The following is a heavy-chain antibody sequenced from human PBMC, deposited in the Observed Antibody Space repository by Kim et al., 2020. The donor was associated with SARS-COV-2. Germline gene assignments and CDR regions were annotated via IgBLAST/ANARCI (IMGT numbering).Heavy chain of an antibody. CDR3: AKVSSIVGVLPPDY. CDR2: ISGSGGST. J-gene: IGHJ4*02. V-gene: IGHV3-23*01. Sequence: GGSLRLSCAASGFTFSSYAMSWVRQAPGKGLEWVSAISGSGGSTYYADSVKGRFTISRDNSKNTLYLQMNSLRAEDTAVYYCAKVSSIVGVLPPDYWGQGTLVTVSS. CDR1: GFTFSSYA. D-gene: IGHD1-26*01.